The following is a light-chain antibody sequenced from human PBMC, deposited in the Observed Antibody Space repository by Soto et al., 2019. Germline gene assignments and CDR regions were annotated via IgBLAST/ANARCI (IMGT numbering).Light chain of an antibody. CDR1: NSDIGRYNY. J-gene: IGLJ1*01. CDR2: DVS. CDR3: NSYTNSTSLV. Sequence: QSALTQPASVSGSPGQSITISCTGTNSDIGRYNYVSWFQQHPGKAPKLMIFDVSNRPSGVSNRFSGSKSGNTASLTISGLQAEDEADYYCNSYTNSTSLVFGTGTKLTVL. V-gene: IGLV2-14*03.